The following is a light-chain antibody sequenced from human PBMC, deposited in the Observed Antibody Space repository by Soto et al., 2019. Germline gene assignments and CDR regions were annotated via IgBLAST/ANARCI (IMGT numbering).Light chain of an antibody. Sequence: QAVVTQPPSESEAPRQRVAISCSGSSSNIGNNAVNWYQQLPGKAPKLLIYYDDLLPSGVSDRFSGSKSGTSASLAISGLQSEDEADYYCAAWDDSLNGVVFGGGTKLTVL. CDR3: AAWDDSLNGVV. CDR1: SSNIGNNA. V-gene: IGLV1-36*01. CDR2: YDD. J-gene: IGLJ3*02.